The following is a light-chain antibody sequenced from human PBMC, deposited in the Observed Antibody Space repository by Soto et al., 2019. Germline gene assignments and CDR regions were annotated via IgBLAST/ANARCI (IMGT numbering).Light chain of an antibody. CDR2: EVS. CDR3: SSYTATSAREGL. J-gene: IGLJ2*01. V-gene: IGLV2-14*01. CDR1: SNDVGGYDF. Sequence: QSALTQPASVSGSPGQSITISCTGSSNDVGGYDFVSWYQQHPGKAPKFLIYEVSNRPSGVSSRFSGSKSGNTASLTISGLQAEDEAFYYCSSYTATSAREGLFGGGTKLTVL.